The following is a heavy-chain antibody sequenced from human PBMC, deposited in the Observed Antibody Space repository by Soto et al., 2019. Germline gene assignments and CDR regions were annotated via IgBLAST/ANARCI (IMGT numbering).Heavy chain of an antibody. Sequence: QVQLQESGPGLVKPSETLSLTCSVSGGSIDGLYWTWVRQSPGRGLEWIGWIYSSGTTTYNPSLKSRVAMSVDTSKNQFSLKLSSVTAADTAIYYCAKPRNHYFMDVWGRGTTVAVSS. CDR1: GGSIDGLY. J-gene: IGHJ6*03. CDR3: AKPRNHYFMDV. CDR2: IYSSGTT. V-gene: IGHV4-59*08.